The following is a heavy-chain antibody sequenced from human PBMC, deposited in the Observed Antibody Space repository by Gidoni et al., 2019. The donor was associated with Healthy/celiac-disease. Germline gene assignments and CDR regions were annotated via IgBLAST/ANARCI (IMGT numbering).Heavy chain of an antibody. D-gene: IGHD3-22*01. J-gene: IGHJ4*02. CDR2: LYPVYSDT. Sequence: EVQLVPSGSEMKNAGESLQISCKGSRYRFTSYWLGWVLQMHGKGLEWMGILYPVYSDTRYSPSFQGQVTISADKSISTAYLQWSSLKASDTAMYYCARLPYYYDSSGYYYGHFDYWGQGTLVTVS. CDR1: RYRFTSYW. CDR3: ARLPYYYDSSGYYYGHFDY. V-gene: IGHV5-51*01.